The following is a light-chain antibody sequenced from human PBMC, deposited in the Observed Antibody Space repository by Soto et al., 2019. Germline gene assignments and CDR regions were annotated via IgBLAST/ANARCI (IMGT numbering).Light chain of an antibody. Sequence: DIVLTQSPGTLSLSPGERATLSCRASQSLSSTYLAWYLHKPGQAPRLLIYGASSRSTGTPDRFSGSRSATNFSLTIIRLEPEDFAVYYCQQYSNSHITFGQGTRLEIK. CDR2: GAS. CDR3: QQYSNSHIT. V-gene: IGKV3-20*01. CDR1: QSLSSTY. J-gene: IGKJ5*01.